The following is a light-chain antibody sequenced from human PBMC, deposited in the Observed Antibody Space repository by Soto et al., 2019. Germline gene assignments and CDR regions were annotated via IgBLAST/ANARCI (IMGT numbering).Light chain of an antibody. CDR3: SSSTATDTIVI. Sequence: QSALTQFASVSGSPGQSITISCTGTTSDVGRYKFVSWYQQHPGKAPKLLIYEVSNRPSGVSSRFSGSKSGNTASLTISGLQTEDEATYYCSSSTATDTIVIFGGGTKLTVL. CDR1: TSDVGRYKF. V-gene: IGLV2-14*01. CDR2: EVS. J-gene: IGLJ2*01.